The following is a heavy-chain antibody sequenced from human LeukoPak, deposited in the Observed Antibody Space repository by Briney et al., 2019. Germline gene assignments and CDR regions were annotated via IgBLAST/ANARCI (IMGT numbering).Heavy chain of an antibody. CDR2: IYYSGST. D-gene: IGHD3-9*01. CDR1: GGSISSSSYY. Sequence: SETLSLTCTVSGGSISSSSYYWGWIRQPPGKGLEWIGSIYYSGSTYCNPSLKSRVTISVDTSRNQFSLKLSSVTAADTAVYYCARQYYDILTGYYTDYYFDYWGQGTLVTVSS. CDR3: ARQYYDILTGYYTDYYFDY. V-gene: IGHV4-39*01. J-gene: IGHJ4*02.